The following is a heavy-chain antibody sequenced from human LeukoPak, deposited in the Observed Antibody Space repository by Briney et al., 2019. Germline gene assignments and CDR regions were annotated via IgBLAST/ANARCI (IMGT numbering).Heavy chain of an antibody. Sequence: ASVKVSCKASGYTVTSYDMHWVRQAPGQGVEGRGIINPSGGSTSYAQKFQGRVTMTRDTSTSTVYMELSSLRSEDTAVYYCARAPGYGDYEATGDYWGQGTLVTVSS. D-gene: IGHD4-17*01. V-gene: IGHV1-46*01. CDR2: INPSGGST. CDR3: ARAPGYGDYEATGDY. J-gene: IGHJ4*02. CDR1: GYTVTSYD.